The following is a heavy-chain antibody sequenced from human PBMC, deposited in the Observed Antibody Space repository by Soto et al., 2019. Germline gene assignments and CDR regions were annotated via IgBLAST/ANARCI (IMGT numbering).Heavy chain of an antibody. CDR1: GYTFTSYA. CDR3: GRDLGATILFDY. J-gene: IGHJ4*02. V-gene: IGHV1-3*01. D-gene: IGHD3-9*01. Sequence: ASVKVSCKASGYTFTSYAMHWVRQSPGQRLEWMGWINAGNGNTKYSQKFQGRVTITRDTSASTAYMELSSLRSEDTAVYYCGRDLGATILFDYWGQGTLVTVSS. CDR2: INAGNGNT.